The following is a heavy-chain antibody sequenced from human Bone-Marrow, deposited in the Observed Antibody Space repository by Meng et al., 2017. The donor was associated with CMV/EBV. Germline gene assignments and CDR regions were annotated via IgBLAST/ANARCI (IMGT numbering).Heavy chain of an antibody. J-gene: IGHJ4*02. Sequence: GPXLVKPTQPPXXTFSSSRFALSTSGVGVGWSRQPPGKALEWLALIYWDDDKRYSPSLKSRLTITKDTSKNQVVLTMTNMDPVDTATYYCAHRQVRGYFDYWGQGTLVTVSS. CDR1: RFALSTSGVG. CDR2: IYWDDDK. CDR3: AHRQVRGYFDY. D-gene: IGHD3-10*01. V-gene: IGHV2-5*02.